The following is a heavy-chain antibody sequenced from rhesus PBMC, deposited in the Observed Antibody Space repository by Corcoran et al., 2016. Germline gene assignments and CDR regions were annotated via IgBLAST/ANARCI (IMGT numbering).Heavy chain of an antibody. V-gene: IGHV4-106*01. CDR1: GGPISDSYY. Sequence: QVQLQESGPGLVKPSETLSPPCAGSGGPISDSYYWSWLRQPPGKGLEWIGYIHGSGGSTNYNASLKSRVTISTDTSKNQFSLKLTSVTAADTAVYYCARDPAAGTGYWGQGFLVTVSS. D-gene: IGHD6-31*01. CDR3: ARDPAAGTGY. CDR2: IHGSGGST. J-gene: IGHJ4*01.